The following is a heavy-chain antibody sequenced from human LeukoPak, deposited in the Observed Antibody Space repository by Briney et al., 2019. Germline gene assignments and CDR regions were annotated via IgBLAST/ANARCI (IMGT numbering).Heavy chain of an antibody. CDR1: GGSISYGGYY. Sequence: PSQTLSLTCTVSGGSISYGGYYWSWIRQHPGKGLEWIGFIYYSGSTNYNPSLKSRVTISVDTSKNQFSLKLSSVTAADTAVYYCARASIITIFGVDPYYFDYWGQGTLVTVSS. V-gene: IGHV4-31*03. D-gene: IGHD3-3*01. CDR3: ARASIITIFGVDPYYFDY. CDR2: IYYSGST. J-gene: IGHJ4*02.